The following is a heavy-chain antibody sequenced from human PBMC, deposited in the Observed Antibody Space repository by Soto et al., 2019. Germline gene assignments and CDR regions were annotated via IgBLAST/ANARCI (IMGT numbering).Heavy chain of an antibody. Sequence: QVQLVQSGAEVKKPGSSVKVSCKASGGTFSSYAISWVRQAPGQGLEWMGGIIPIFGTANYAQKFQGRVTITADEPTSTADMELSSLRSEDTAVYYCATAGTLGAYYYYGMDVWGQGTTVTVSS. V-gene: IGHV1-69*01. CDR3: ATAGTLGAYYYYGMDV. D-gene: IGHD3-16*01. CDR1: GGTFSSYA. J-gene: IGHJ6*02. CDR2: IIPIFGTA.